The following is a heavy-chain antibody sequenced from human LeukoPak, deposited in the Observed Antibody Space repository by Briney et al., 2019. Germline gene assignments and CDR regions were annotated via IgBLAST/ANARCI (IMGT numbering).Heavy chain of an antibody. CDR2: IYNSGST. Sequence: SETLSLTCIVSGDSISNYYWRWIRQPPGKGLEWIGYIYNSGSTNYNPSLKSRVTISVDTSKNQFSLKLSSVTAADTAVYYCARNRYFHPWGQGTLVTVSS. J-gene: IGHJ5*02. V-gene: IGHV4-59*01. CDR1: GDSISNYY. D-gene: IGHD1-14*01. CDR3: ARNRYFHP.